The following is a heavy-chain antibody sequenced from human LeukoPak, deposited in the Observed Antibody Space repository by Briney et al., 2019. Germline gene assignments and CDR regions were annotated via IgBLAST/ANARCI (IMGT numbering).Heavy chain of an antibody. V-gene: IGHV4-59*01. CDR2: IYYSGRV. D-gene: IGHD3-9*01. CDR1: GGSISSYY. CDR3: ARVPNFENFYYYGMDV. Sequence: SETLSLTCTVSGGSISSYYWSWIRQPPGKGLEWIGYIYYSGRVNYNPSLKSRVTISVDTSKNQFSLKLSSVTAADTAVYYCARVPNFENFYYYGMDVWGQGTTVTVSS. J-gene: IGHJ6*02.